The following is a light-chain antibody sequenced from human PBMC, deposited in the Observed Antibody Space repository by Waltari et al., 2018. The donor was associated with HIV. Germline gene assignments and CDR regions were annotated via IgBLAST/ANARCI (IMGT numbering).Light chain of an antibody. Sequence: QSALTQPASVSGSPGQSITIPCTGTSSDVGGYNYVSWYQQHPGKAPKLMIYEVSNRPSGVSNRFSGSKSGNTASLTISGLQAEDEADYYCSSYTSSIPYVFGTGTKVTVL. CDR1: SSDVGGYNY. V-gene: IGLV2-14*01. CDR3: SSYTSSIPYV. J-gene: IGLJ1*01. CDR2: EVS.